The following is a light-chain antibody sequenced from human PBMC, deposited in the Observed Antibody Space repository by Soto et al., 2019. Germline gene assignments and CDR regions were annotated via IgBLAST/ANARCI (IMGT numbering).Light chain of an antibody. CDR1: SGDVGTYDS. CDR3: SSYTASATLV. Sequence: SALTQVASVSGSPGQSITISCTGTSGDVGTYDSVSWYQQHPGKAPKLIIYEVSYRASGVSNRFSASKSGNRASLTISGLQPEDEADYYCSSYTASATLVFGGGTKVTVL. J-gene: IGLJ3*02. CDR2: EVS. V-gene: IGLV2-14*01.